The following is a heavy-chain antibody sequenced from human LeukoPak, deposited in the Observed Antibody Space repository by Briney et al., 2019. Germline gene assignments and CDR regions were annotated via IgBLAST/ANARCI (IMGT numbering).Heavy chain of an antibody. CDR2: ISYDGSNK. Sequence: QPGRSLRLSCAASGFTFSSYAMHWVRQAPGKGLEWVAVISYDGSNKYYADSVKGRFTISRDNSKNTLYLQMNSLRAEDTAVYYCARDQGLRASGWYLDRAFDIWGQGTMVTVSS. J-gene: IGHJ3*02. D-gene: IGHD6-19*01. CDR1: GFTFSSYA. V-gene: IGHV3-30-3*01. CDR3: ARDQGLRASGWYLDRAFDI.